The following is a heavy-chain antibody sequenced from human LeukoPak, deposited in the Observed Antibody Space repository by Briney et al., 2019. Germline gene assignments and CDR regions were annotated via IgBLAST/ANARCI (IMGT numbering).Heavy chain of an antibody. CDR3: ARESFYYGSAGSDYFDY. CDR1: GFTFSSYA. CDR2: IYYSGST. J-gene: IGHJ4*02. D-gene: IGHD3-10*01. Sequence: GSLRLSCAASGFTFSSYAMSWIRQPPGKGLEWIGSIYYSGSTYYNPSLKSRVTISLDTSKNQFSLKLSSVTAADTAVYYCARESFYYGSAGSDYFDYWGQGTLVTVSS. V-gene: IGHV4-39*02.